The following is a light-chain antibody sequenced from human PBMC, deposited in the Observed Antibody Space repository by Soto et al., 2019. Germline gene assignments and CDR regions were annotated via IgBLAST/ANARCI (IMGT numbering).Light chain of an antibody. CDR3: CSYAGSSTGV. J-gene: IGLJ3*02. CDR1: SSDVGSYNL. CDR2: EGS. Sequence: QSALTQTASVSGSPGQSSTISCTGTSSDVGSYNLVSWYQQHPGKAPKLMIYEGSKRPSGVSNRFSGSKSGNTASLTISGLQAEDEADYYCCSYAGSSTGVFGGGTKLTVL. V-gene: IGLV2-23*01.